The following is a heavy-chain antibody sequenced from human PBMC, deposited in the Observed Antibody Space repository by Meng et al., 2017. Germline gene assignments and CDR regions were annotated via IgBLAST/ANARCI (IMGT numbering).Heavy chain of an antibody. CDR2: ISSSSYI. J-gene: IGHJ4*02. CDR3: ARAKGRDGYNFG. CDR1: GFTFSTYS. V-gene: IGHV3-21*01. Sequence: GGSLRLSCAASGFTFSTYSMTWVRQAPGKGLEWVSSISSSSYIYYADSVKGRFTISRDNAKNSLYLQMNSLRAEDTAVYYCARAKGRDGYNFGWGQGTLVTVSS. D-gene: IGHD5-24*01.